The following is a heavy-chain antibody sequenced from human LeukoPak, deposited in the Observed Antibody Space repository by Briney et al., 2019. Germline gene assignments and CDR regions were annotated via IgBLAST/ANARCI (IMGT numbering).Heavy chain of an antibody. CDR2: IYTSGST. Sequence: PSETLSLTCTVSGGSISSGSYYWSWIRQPAGKGLEWIGRIYTSGSTNYNPSLKSRVTISVDTSKNQFSLKLSSVTAADTAVYYCARLDMDSFDIWGQGTMVTVSS. D-gene: IGHD1-1*01. V-gene: IGHV4-61*02. CDR3: ARLDMDSFDI. CDR1: GGSISSGSYY. J-gene: IGHJ3*02.